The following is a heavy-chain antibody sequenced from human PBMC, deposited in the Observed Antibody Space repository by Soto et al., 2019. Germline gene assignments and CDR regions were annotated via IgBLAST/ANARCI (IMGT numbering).Heavy chain of an antibody. D-gene: IGHD4-4*01. CDR3: TTDSYITVTPVRLDY. CDR2: ISYDGSNK. CDR1: GFTFSSYG. J-gene: IGHJ4*01. Sequence: PGGSLRLSCAASGFTFSSYGMHWVRQAPGKGLEWVAVISYDGSNKYYADSVKGRFTISRDNSKNTLYLQMNSLKIEDTAVYYSTTDSYITVTPVRLDYWGHGTLVTVSS. V-gene: IGHV3-30*03.